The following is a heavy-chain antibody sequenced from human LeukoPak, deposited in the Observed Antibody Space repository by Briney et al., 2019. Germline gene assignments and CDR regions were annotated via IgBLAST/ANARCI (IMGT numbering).Heavy chain of an antibody. CDR3: ARASSWDCSGGSCYFFYGMDV. V-gene: IGHV4-59*01. Sequence: SETLSLTCTVSGGSISSYYWGWIRQPPGKGLEWIGYIYYSGSTNYNPSLKSRVTISVDTSKNQFSLKLSSVTAADTAVYYCARASSWDCSGGSCYFFYGMDVWGQGTTVTVSS. J-gene: IGHJ6*02. CDR2: IYYSGST. D-gene: IGHD2-15*01. CDR1: GGSISSYY.